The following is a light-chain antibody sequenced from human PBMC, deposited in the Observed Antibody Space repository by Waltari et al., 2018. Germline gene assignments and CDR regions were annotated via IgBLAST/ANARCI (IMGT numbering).Light chain of an antibody. Sequence: DIVMTQSPLSLSVTPGAAASISCRASQSLLHSNGYNYLDWYLQKPGQSPQLLFCLGSSRASGVPDRFSGSASGTDFTLKISRVEAEDVGVYYCMQALQTPYTFGQGTKLEIK. V-gene: IGKV2-28*01. J-gene: IGKJ2*01. CDR2: LGS. CDR1: QSLLHSNGYNY. CDR3: MQALQTPYT.